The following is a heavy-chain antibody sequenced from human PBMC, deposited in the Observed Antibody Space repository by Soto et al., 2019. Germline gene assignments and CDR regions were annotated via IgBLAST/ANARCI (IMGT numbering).Heavy chain of an antibody. CDR2: IYWDDDK. D-gene: IGHD5-18*01. CDR3: AHSSGYSYGPAGFDP. V-gene: IGHV2-5*02. J-gene: IGHJ5*02. CDR1: GFSLSTSGVG. Sequence: QITLKESGPTLVKPTQTLTLTCTFSGFSLSTSGVGVGWIRQPPGKALEWLALIYWDDDKRYSPSLKSRLTITKDTSKNQVVLTMTNMDPVDTAPDYCAHSSGYSYGPAGFDPWGQGTLFTVSS.